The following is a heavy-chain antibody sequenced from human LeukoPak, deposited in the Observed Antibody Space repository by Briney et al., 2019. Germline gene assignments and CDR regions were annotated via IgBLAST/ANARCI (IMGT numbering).Heavy chain of an antibody. CDR1: GGSINRGDYC. Sequence: SQTLSLTCTVSGGSINRGDYCWSWIRQPPGKGLEWIGYIYYSGSAYYNPSLKSRVTILVDTSKNQFSLKLSSVTAADTAVYYCARYSGSYYLDFWGQGTLVTVSS. V-gene: IGHV4-30-4*01. CDR2: IYYSGSA. D-gene: IGHD1-26*01. CDR3: ARYSGSYYLDF. J-gene: IGHJ4*02.